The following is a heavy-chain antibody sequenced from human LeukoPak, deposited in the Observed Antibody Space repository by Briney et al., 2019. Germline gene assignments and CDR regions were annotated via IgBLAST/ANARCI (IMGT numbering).Heavy chain of an antibody. CDR2: IYYSGST. V-gene: IGHV4-59*01. Sequence: SETLSLTCTVSGGSINNSYWTWIRQPPGKGLEWIGHIYYSGSTNYSPSLKSRVTISVDTSKNQFSLKLSSVTAADTAMYYCARDRYYYDSSGTRWFDPWGQGTLVTVSS. CDR1: GGSINNSY. CDR3: ARDRYYYDSSGTRWFDP. D-gene: IGHD3-22*01. J-gene: IGHJ5*02.